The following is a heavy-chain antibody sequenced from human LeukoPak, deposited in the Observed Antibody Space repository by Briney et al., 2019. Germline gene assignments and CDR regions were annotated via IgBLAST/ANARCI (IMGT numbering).Heavy chain of an antibody. D-gene: IGHD6-13*01. CDR2: ISYDGNNK. CDR1: GFTFTSFA. CDR3: VKSSPIAAAGEVSDF. V-gene: IGHV3-30*04. Sequence: GGSLRLSCAASGFTFTSFAIHWVRQAPGKGLEWVAAISYDGNNKYYTDSVKGRFTISRDNSKNTLYLQMNSLRAEDTAVYYCVKSSPIAAAGEVSDFWGQGTLVTVSS. J-gene: IGHJ4*02.